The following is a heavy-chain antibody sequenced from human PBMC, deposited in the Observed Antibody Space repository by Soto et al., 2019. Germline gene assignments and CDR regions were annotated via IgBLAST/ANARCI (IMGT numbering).Heavy chain of an antibody. V-gene: IGHV3-53*04. D-gene: IGHD4-17*01. CDR1: GFTVSSNY. Sequence: EVQLVESGGGLVQPGGSLRLSCAASGFTVSSNYMSWVRQAPGKGLEWVSVIYSGGSTYYADSVKGRFTISRHNSKNTLYLQMNSVRAEDTAVYYCASYPPTTVTTSGYFQHWGQGTLVTVAS. J-gene: IGHJ1*01. CDR3: ASYPPTTVTTSGYFQH. CDR2: IYSGGST.